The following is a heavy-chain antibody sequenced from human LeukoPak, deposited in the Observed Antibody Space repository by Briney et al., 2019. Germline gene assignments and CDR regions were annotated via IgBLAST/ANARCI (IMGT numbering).Heavy chain of an antibody. D-gene: IGHD4-17*01. CDR2: ISYDGSNK. Sequence: GSLRLSCAASGFTFSHYGIHWVRQAPGKGLEWVAVISYDGSNKYYADSVKGRFTISRDNSKNTLYLQMNSLRAEDTAVYYCAKLPTMMTVTTGRDAFDIWGQGTMVTVSS. J-gene: IGHJ3*02. CDR1: GFTFSHYG. CDR3: AKLPTMMTVTTGRDAFDI. V-gene: IGHV3-30*18.